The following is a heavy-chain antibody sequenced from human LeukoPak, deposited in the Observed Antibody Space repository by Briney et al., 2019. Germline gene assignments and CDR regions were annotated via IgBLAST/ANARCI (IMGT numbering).Heavy chain of an antibody. J-gene: IGHJ4*02. V-gene: IGHV4-59*01. CDR1: GGSISSYY. D-gene: IGHD3-22*01. CDR3: ARGGAFYFDLDY. CDR2: IYYSGST. Sequence: PSETLSLTCTVSGGSISSYYWNWIRQSPGKGLEWLGYIYYSGSTKYNPSLESRVTISVDTSENQFSLKLNSVTAADTALYYCARGGAFYFDLDYWGQGTLVTVSS.